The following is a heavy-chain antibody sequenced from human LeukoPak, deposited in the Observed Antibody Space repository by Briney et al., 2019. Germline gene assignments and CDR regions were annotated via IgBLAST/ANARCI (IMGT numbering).Heavy chain of an antibody. Sequence: ASVKVSCKASGCTFTSYGISWVRQAPGQGLEWMGWISAYNGNTNYAQKLQGRVTMTTDTSTSTAYMELRSLRSDDTAVYYCARGSSSWSYYYYGMDVWGQGTTVTVSS. J-gene: IGHJ6*02. CDR1: GCTFTSYG. V-gene: IGHV1-18*01. CDR3: ARGSSSWSYYYYGMDV. D-gene: IGHD6-13*01. CDR2: ISAYNGNT.